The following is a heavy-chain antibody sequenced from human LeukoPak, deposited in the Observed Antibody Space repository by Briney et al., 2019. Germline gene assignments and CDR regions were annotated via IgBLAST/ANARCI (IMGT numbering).Heavy chain of an antibody. J-gene: IGHJ4*02. CDR1: GFTFSSYA. CDR3: AKHSSSWYYFDY. V-gene: IGHV3-23*01. D-gene: IGHD6-13*01. CDR2: ISGSGGTT. Sequence: PGGSLRLSCAASGFTFSSYAVSWVRQAPGKGLEWVSAISGSGGTTYYADSVKGRFTMSRDNSKNTLFLQMNCLRAEDTAVYYCAKHSSSWYYFDYWGQGTLVTVSS.